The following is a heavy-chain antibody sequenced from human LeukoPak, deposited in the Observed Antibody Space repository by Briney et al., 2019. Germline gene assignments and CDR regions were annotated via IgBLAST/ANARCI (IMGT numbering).Heavy chain of an antibody. Sequence: ASVKVSCKTSGYTFTNYYMHWVRQAPGQGLEWMGIINPSGGSTSYAQKFQGRVTMTRDTSTGTVYMELSSLRSEDTAVYYCGRESASSGSFSHWGQGTLVTVSS. J-gene: IGHJ4*02. V-gene: IGHV1-46*01. CDR2: INPSGGST. D-gene: IGHD1-26*01. CDR1: GYTFTNYY. CDR3: GRESASSGSFSH.